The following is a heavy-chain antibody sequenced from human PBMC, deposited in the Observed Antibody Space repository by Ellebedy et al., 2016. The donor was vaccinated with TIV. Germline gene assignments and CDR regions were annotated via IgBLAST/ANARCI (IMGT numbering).Heavy chain of an antibody. J-gene: IGHJ4*02. CDR2: ISYDGSNK. Sequence: GESLKISXAASGFTFSSYAMHWVRQAPGKGLEWVAVISYDGSNKYYADSVKGRFTISRDNSKNTLYLQMNSLRAEDTAVYYCAYTFEGYWGQGTLVTVSS. CDR1: GFTFSSYA. V-gene: IGHV3-30-3*01. D-gene: IGHD5-18*01. CDR3: AYTFEGY.